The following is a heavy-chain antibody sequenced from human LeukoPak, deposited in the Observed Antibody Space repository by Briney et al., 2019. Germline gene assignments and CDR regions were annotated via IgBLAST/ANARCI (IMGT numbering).Heavy chain of an antibody. Sequence: AAVKVSCKASGYTFTGYYMHWVRQAPGQGLGWMGWINPNSGGTNYAQKFQGRVTMTRDTSISTAYMELSRLRSDDTAVYYCARDLSGSVFDYWGQGTLVTVSS. CDR3: ARDLSGSVFDY. V-gene: IGHV1-2*02. D-gene: IGHD3-10*01. CDR2: INPNSGGT. CDR1: GYTFTGYY. J-gene: IGHJ4*02.